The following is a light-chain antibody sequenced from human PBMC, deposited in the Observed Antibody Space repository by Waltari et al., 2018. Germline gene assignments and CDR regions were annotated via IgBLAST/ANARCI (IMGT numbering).Light chain of an antibody. V-gene: IGLV2-14*01. CDR2: EVS. J-gene: IGLJ1*01. CDR1: RNDVGHSNF. Sequence: QSALTQPASVSGSPGQSITISCTGTRNDVGHSNFFSLYQHLPGESPTVMIFEVSHRPSGVSSRFSGSKSGTTASLTISGLQAEDEADYYCAAYTDTGTYVFGEGTKVTVL. CDR3: AAYTDTGTYV.